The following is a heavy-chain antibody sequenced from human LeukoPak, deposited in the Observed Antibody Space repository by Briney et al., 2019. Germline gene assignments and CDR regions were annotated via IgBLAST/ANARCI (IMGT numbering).Heavy chain of an antibody. CDR3: ARGTGY. J-gene: IGHJ4*02. Sequence: GGSLRLSCAASGFTFTSYAMNWVRQAPGKGLEWVSAISGSGGSTYYADSVKGRFTISRDNSKNSLYLQMNSLRTEDTAFYYCARGTGYWGQGTLVTVSS. V-gene: IGHV3-43*02. CDR2: ISGSGGST. CDR1: GFTFTSYA.